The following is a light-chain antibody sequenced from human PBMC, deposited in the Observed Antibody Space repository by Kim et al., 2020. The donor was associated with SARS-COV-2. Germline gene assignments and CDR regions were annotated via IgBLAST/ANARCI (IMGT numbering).Light chain of an antibody. CDR1: QSVSSSY. CDR2: GAS. Sequence: EIVLTQSPGTLSLSPGERATLSCRASQSVSSSYLAWYQQKPDQATRLLIYGASSRATGIPDRFSGSGSGEDFPLTISRLEPEVFALYCHQQYDCSPETFGQGTKLEI. CDR3: QQYDCSPET. V-gene: IGKV3-20*01. J-gene: IGKJ2*01.